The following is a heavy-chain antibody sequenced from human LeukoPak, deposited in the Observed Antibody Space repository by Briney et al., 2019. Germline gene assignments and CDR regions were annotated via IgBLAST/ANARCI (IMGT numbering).Heavy chain of an antibody. J-gene: IGHJ3*02. V-gene: IGHV1-69*13. CDR3: AKDYGDYVRAFDI. D-gene: IGHD4-17*01. CDR1: GYTFTDYY. CDR2: IIPIFGTA. Sequence: SVKVSCKASGYTFTDYYMHWVRQAPRQGLEWMGGIIPIFGTANYAQKFQGRVTITADESTSTAYMELSSLRSEDTAVYYCAKDYGDYVRAFDIWGQGTMVTVSS.